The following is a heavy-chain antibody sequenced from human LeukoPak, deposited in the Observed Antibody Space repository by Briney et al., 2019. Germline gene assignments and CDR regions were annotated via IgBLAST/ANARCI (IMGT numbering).Heavy chain of an antibody. CDR1: GGSISSGGYY. CDR3: ARQMLYCSSISFSVYGAFVI. D-gene: IGHD2-2*01. Sequence: SETLSLTCTVSGGSISSGGYYWSWIRQHPGKGLEWIGYIYYSGSTYYNPSLKSRVTISVDTSKNQFSLKLSLVTAADTAVYYCARQMLYCSSISFSVYGAFVIWRERPRHSLSS. V-gene: IGHV4-31*03. J-gene: IGHJ3*02. CDR2: IYYSGST.